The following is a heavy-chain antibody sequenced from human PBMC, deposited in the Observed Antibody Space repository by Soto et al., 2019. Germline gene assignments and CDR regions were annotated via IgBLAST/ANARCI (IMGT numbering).Heavy chain of an antibody. V-gene: IGHV3-7*01. CDR3: ARSDIVLRVHAVLFDY. CDR2: IKQDGSEK. J-gene: IGHJ4*02. Sequence: EVQLVESGGGLVQPGGSLRLSCAASGFTFSNHWMNWVRQAPGKGLEWVANIKQDGSEKYYVDSVKGRFTISRDNAKNSLFLQMNSLRAEDTAVYYCARSDIVLRVHAVLFDYWGQGTLVTVSS. CDR1: GFTFSNHW. D-gene: IGHD2-8*01.